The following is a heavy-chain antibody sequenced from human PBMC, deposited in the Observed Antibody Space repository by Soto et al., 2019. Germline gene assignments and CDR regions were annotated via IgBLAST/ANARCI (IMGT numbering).Heavy chain of an antibody. D-gene: IGHD5-18*01. J-gene: IGHJ4*02. V-gene: IGHV1-69*01. CDR1: GDTFNSYV. CDR2: IITAFGTT. Sequence: QVQLVQSGPEVKKPGSSVKVSCKASGDTFNSYVITWVRQAPGQGLEWLGGIITAFGTTSYAQNFRDRLTITADEAATTDHMEQSSLTSDDTAMYYCTRSYGYTFGGSLDNWGQGTLVTVSS. CDR3: TRSYGYTFGGSLDN.